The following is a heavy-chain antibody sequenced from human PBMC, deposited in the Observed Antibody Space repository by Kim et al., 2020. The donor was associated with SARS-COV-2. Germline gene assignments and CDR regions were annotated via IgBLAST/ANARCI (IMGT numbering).Heavy chain of an antibody. CDR1: GFTFSSYA. Sequence: GGSLRLSCAASGFTFSSYAMHWVRQAPGKGLEWVAVISYDGSNKYYADSVKGRFTISRDNSKNTLYLQMNSLRAEDTAVYYCARGWQWLVRGYFDLWGRGSLVTVSS. J-gene: IGHJ2*01. V-gene: IGHV3-30*04. D-gene: IGHD6-19*01. CDR2: ISYDGSNK. CDR3: ARGWQWLVRGYFDL.